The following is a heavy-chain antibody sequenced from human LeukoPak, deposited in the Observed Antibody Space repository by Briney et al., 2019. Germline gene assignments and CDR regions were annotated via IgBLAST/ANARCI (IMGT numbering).Heavy chain of an antibody. CDR3: ARGPLVVVAATPRIKAFY. CDR1: GGSISSYY. V-gene: IGHV4-4*07. Sequence: SETLSLTCTVSGGSISSYYWSWIRQPAGKGLEWIGRIYTSGSTNYNPSLKSRVTMSVDTPKNQFSLKLSSVTAADTAVYYCARGPLVVVAATPRIKAFYWGQGTLVTVSS. D-gene: IGHD2-15*01. CDR2: IYTSGST. J-gene: IGHJ4*02.